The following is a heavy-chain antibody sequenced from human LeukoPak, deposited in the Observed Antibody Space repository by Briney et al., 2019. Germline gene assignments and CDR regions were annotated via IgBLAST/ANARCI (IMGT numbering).Heavy chain of an antibody. V-gene: IGHV4-34*01. J-gene: IGHJ5*02. CDR2: INHSGST. CDR1: GGSFSGYY. Sequence: PSETLSLTCAVYGGSFSGYYWSWIRQPPAKGLEGIGEINHSGSTNYNPSLKSRVTISVDTYTNQFSLKLSSVTAADTAVYYCARGMGLRTRWFDPWGQGTLVTVSS. CDR3: ARGMGLRTRWFDP. D-gene: IGHD5-24*01.